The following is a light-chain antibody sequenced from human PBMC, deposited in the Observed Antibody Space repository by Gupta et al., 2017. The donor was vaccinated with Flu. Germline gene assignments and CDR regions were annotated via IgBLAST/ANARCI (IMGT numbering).Light chain of an antibody. CDR3: WQHEHCPPWT. V-gene: IGKV2-30*01. CDR2: KVS. J-gene: IGKJ1*01. Sequence: DVVQTQSPLSLPVTLGQPASIYCRSSQSLVYSDGNTYLSWFYQKPGQAPRRLLYKVSNRDTGVVDRCCGSGWGNNVSLKIISGEEEDVGVYYYWQHEHCPPWTFGQGTKVEIK. CDR1: QSLVYSDGNTY.